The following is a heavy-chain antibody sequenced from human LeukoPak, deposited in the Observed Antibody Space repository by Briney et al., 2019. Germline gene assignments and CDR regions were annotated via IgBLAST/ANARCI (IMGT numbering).Heavy chain of an antibody. Sequence: GGSLRLSCAASGFTFIDYSMNWVRQAPGKGLEWVSSISSSSSYIYYADSVKGRFTISRDNGKNSLYLQMNSLRAEDTAVYYCASSPGYSSGWYRGWGQGTLVTVSS. D-gene: IGHD6-19*01. J-gene: IGHJ4*02. V-gene: IGHV3-21*01. CDR3: ASSPGYSSGWYRG. CDR2: ISSSSSYI. CDR1: GFTFIDYS.